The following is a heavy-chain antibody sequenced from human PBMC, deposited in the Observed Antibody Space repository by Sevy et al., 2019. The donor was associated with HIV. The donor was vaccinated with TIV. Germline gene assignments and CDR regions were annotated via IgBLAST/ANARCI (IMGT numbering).Heavy chain of an antibody. CDR1: GFTFNYHF. J-gene: IGHJ4*02. CDR2: ISSASSYI. CDR3: ARGDYYGSLYYFDY. V-gene: IGHV3-21*01. Sequence: GGSLRLSCAASGFTFNYHFMNWVRQVPGKGLEWVSYISSASSYINYSDSVKGRFTISRDNAKNLVFLGMNNLRPEDTAVYFCARGDYYGSLYYFDYWGQGTLVTVSS. D-gene: IGHD3-10*01.